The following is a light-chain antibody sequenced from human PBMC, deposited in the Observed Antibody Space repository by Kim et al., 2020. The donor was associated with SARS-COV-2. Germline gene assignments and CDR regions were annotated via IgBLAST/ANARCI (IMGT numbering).Light chain of an antibody. J-gene: IGKJ5*01. Sequence: ATPAVSPGPRAPPACRTSPRFAPSLSWYPQSPGQSPSLLLSAASKRATGIPARFRGSGSGTDFTLTIGTLEPEDSAVYYCQQRGNFGQGTRLEIK. CDR2: AAS. CDR1: PRFAPS. V-gene: IGKV3-11*01. CDR3: QQRGN.